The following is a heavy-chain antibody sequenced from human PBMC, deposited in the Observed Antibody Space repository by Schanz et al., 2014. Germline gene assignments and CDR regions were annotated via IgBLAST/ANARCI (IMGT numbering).Heavy chain of an antibody. Sequence: QVQLQQWGAGLLKPSETLSLTCAVYGGSFSSNYWSWIRQPPGKGLEWIGEINQSGTTNYNPSLKSRVTISVGTGKNQMSQEFRSGTAADTAVYYGARDSLRGATGGYGMDVWGQGTTVTVS. V-gene: IGHV4-34*02. CDR3: ARDSLRGATGGYGMDV. J-gene: IGHJ6*02. D-gene: IGHD2-8*02. CDR1: GGSFSSNY. CDR2: INQSGTT.